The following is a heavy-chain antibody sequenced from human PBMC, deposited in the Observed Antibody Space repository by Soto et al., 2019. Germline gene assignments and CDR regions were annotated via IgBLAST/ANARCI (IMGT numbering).Heavy chain of an antibody. D-gene: IGHD3-3*01. J-gene: IGHJ5*02. CDR1: GGSISRYY. CDR2: LYNTGST. V-gene: IGHV4-59*01. Sequence: SETLCLTCTVSGGSISRYYWSGIRQSPGKGLEWIGYLYNTGSTIYNPSLKSRVTISVDTSKNQFSLKMNSVTAADTAVYYCARGYNDFWSGYFTWFDPWGQGTLVTVSS. CDR3: ARGYNDFWSGYFTWFDP.